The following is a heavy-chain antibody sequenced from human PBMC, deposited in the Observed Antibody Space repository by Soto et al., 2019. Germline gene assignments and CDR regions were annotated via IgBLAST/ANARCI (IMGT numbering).Heavy chain of an antibody. CDR2: IIPILGRA. CDR1: GDTFRNYA. D-gene: IGHD2-2*01. Sequence: QVHLVQSGAEMKKPGSSVRVSCTASGDTFRNYAISWVRQAPGQGLEWMGGIIPILGRADYAHKFQGRVSITADESKTTAYMELSSMTSEDTAVYYCARVRQYWNSTTCPNWFDPWGQGTLVTVSS. CDR3: ARVRQYWNSTTCPNWFDP. J-gene: IGHJ5*02. V-gene: IGHV1-69*01.